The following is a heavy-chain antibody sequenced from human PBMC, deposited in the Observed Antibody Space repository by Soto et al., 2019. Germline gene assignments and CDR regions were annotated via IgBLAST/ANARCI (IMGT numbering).Heavy chain of an antibody. V-gene: IGHV3-23*01. CDR3: AKDVSYSGYENCFDY. CDR1: GFTFSSYA. D-gene: IGHD5-12*01. Sequence: EVQLLESGGGLVQPGGSLRLSCAASGFTFSSYAMSWVRQAPGKGLEWVSAISGSGGSTYYADSVKGRFTISRDNSKNTLYLQMNSLRAEDTAVYYFAKDVSYSGYENCFDYWGQGTLVTVSS. J-gene: IGHJ4*02. CDR2: ISGSGGST.